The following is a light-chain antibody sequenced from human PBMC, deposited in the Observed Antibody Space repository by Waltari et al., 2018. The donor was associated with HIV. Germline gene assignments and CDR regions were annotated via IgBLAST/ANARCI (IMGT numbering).Light chain of an antibody. CDR2: DVT. V-gene: IGLV2-11*01. Sequence: QSALTQPRSVSGSPGPSVTIPCTGTSSDVGGYNFVSWCQQHPGKAPKLIIYDVTERPSGVPDRFSGSKSGNTASLTISGLQAEDEADYFCRSFAGSYTYVFGTGTQVTVL. CDR3: RSFAGSYTYV. CDR1: SSDVGGYNF. J-gene: IGLJ1*01.